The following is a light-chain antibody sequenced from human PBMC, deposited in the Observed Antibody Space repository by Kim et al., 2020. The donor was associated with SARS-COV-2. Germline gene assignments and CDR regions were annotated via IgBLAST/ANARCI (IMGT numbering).Light chain of an antibody. CDR1: QTVNYNY. J-gene: IGKJ1*01. CDR2: DAS. Sequence: MSPGERATLACRASQTVNYNYLAWYQHKPGQAPRLLIHDASSRATGIPDRFSGSGSGTDFTLTISRLEPEDVAVYYCQQYGRSAAFGQGTKVDIK. V-gene: IGKV3-20*01. CDR3: QQYGRSAA.